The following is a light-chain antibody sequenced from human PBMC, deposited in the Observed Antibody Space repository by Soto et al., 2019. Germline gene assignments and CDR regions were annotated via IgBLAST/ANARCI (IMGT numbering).Light chain of an antibody. CDR3: QQSYSTPPWT. CDR1: RSISSY. V-gene: IGKV1-39*01. Sequence: DIQMTQSPSSLSASVGDRVTITCRASRSISSYLNWYQQKPGKAPKLLIFRISTLQSGVPSRFSVSGSGTDFTLTISSLQPEDFAIYYCQQSYSTPPWTFGQGTKVEIK. J-gene: IGKJ1*01. CDR2: RIS.